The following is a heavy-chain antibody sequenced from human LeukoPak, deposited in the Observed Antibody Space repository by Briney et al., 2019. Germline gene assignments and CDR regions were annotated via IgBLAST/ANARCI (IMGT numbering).Heavy chain of an antibody. J-gene: IGHJ4*02. V-gene: IGHV4-4*07. D-gene: IGHD6-13*01. Sequence: SETLSLTCTVSGGSTSSYYWSWIRQPAGKGLEWIRRIDTSGRTNYNPSLKSRVTMSVDTSKNQLSLKLSSVTAADTAVYYCARDAAAGTSIDYLDYWGQGTLVTVSS. CDR2: IDTSGRT. CDR3: ARDAAAGTSIDYLDY. CDR1: GGSTSSYY.